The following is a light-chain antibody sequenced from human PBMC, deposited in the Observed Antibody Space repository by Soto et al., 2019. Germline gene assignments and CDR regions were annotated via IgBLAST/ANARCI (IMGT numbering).Light chain of an antibody. J-gene: IGKJ1*01. CDR1: QSVSKNY. Sequence: EIVLTQSPGTLSLSQGERATLSCRASQSVSKNYLAWYQQKPGQAPRLLIYGASNRATGIPDRFSGSGSGTDFTLTISRLEPEDFAVYYCQQYGSSGTFGQGTKV. CDR2: GAS. CDR3: QQYGSSGT. V-gene: IGKV3-20*01.